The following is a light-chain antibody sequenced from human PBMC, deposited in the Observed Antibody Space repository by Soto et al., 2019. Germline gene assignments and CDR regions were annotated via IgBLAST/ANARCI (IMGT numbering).Light chain of an antibody. CDR1: SSNIGAGYD. J-gene: IGLJ2*01. CDR3: LSFDSSLSVV. V-gene: IGLV1-40*01. Sequence: QLVLTQPPSVSGAPWQRVTISCTGSSSNIGAGYDVHWYQQLPGRAPKLLIYGNTNRPSGVPDRFSGSKSGTSASLAITGLQAEDEADYYCLSFDSSLSVVFGGGTQLTVL. CDR2: GNT.